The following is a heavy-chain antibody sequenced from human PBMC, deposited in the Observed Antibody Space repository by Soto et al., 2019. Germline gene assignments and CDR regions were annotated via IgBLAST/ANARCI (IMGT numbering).Heavy chain of an antibody. D-gene: IGHD5-12*01. V-gene: IGHV3-74*01. J-gene: IGHJ4*02. Sequence: EVQLVESGGVSVQPGGSLRLSCTASGFTLSNYWMHWVRQAPGKGLVWVSRINTDGSTTTYADSVKGRFTNSRDNANNTLYLQMNNLRYEDTAVYYCVRIRRGDGYTFGYWGQGTLVTVSS. CDR2: INTDGSTT. CDR3: VRIRRGDGYTFGY. CDR1: GFTLSNYW.